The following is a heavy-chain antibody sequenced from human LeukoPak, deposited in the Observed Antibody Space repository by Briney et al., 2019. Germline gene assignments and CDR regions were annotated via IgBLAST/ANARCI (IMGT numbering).Heavy chain of an antibody. CDR2: INHSGST. J-gene: IGHJ6*02. V-gene: IGHV4-34*01. CDR3: ARYYYDSSGYYGMDV. D-gene: IGHD3-22*01. CDR1: GGSFSGYY. Sequence: PSETLSLTCAVYGGSFSGYYWSWIRQPPGKGLEWIGEINHSGSTNYNPSLKSRVTISVDTSKNQFSPKLSSVTAADTAVYYCARYYYDSSGYYGMDVWGQGTTVTVSS.